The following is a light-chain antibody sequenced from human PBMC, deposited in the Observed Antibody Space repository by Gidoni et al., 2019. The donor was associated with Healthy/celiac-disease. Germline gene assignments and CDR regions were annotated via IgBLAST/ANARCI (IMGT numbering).Light chain of an antibody. V-gene: IGKV3-15*01. CDR2: GAS. CDR3: HQYNNWPLYT. Sequence: IEMTQSPSTLSVSPGARSTISCRASQSVSINLAWYQQKPGQALRLLIYGASTRATGIPARFSGSGSGTEFTLIISRLQSEVFAVYYCHQYNNWPLYTFGQXTKLEIK. J-gene: IGKJ2*01. CDR1: QSVSIN.